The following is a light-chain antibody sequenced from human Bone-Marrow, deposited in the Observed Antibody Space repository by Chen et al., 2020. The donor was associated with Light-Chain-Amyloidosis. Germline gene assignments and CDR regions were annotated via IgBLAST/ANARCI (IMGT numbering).Light chain of an antibody. CDR2: EDD. CDR1: SGSIATNY. Sequence: NFMLTQPHSVSEYPGKTVIISCTRSSGSIATNYVQWYQQRPGSSPTTVIFEDDQRPSWVQDRFAGAIDRSSNSASLTISGLKTEDEADYYCQSYQGSSQGVFGGGTKLTVL. J-gene: IGLJ3*02. V-gene: IGLV6-57*01. CDR3: QSYQGSSQGV.